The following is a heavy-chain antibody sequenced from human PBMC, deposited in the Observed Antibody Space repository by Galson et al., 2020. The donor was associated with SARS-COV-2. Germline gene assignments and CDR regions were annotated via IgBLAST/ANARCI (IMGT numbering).Heavy chain of an antibody. CDR1: GASISSGCYS. CDR3: ARGSWQITMGRGVTDHFDY. Sequence: ASETLSLTCAVSGASISSGCYSWSWIRQPPGKGLEWIGYIYHSGSTYYNPSLKSRVTISVDRSKNQFSLKLSSVTAADTAVYYCARGSWQITMGRGVTDHFDYRGQGTLVIVSP. D-gene: IGHD3-10*01. V-gene: IGHV4-30-2*01. CDR2: IYHSGST. J-gene: IGHJ4*02.